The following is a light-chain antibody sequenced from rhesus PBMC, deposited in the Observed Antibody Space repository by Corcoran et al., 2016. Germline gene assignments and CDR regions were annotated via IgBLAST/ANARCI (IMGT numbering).Light chain of an antibody. CDR1: QGISNW. Sequence: DIQMTQSPSSLSASVGDRVTITCRASQGISNWLAWYQQKPGKAPKLLIYRATNLEPGVPSRFSGSGSGKDFTLTISSLQPEDIATYYCQQHDNSPWTFGQGTKVEIK. J-gene: IGKJ1*01. CDR2: RAT. CDR3: QQHDNSPWT. V-gene: IGKV1-69*01.